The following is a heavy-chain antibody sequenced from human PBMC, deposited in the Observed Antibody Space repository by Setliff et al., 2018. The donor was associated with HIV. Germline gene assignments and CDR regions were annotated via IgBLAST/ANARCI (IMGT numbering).Heavy chain of an antibody. CDR3: ARESPDGLDY. D-gene: IGHD2-8*01. Sequence: KTSETLSLTCTVSGGSISSRSYYWSWLRQPAGEGLEWIGRIYSNGNTDYNPSLKSRVTISEDTSKNQFSLKVNSVTAADTAMYFCARESPDGLDYWGQGTLVTVSS. CDR2: IYSNGNT. V-gene: IGHV4-61*02. CDR1: GGSISSRSYY. J-gene: IGHJ4*02.